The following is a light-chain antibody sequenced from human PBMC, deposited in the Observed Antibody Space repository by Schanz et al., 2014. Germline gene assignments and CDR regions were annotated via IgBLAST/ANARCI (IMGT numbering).Light chain of an antibody. CDR1: SSDVGAYNH. CDR3: CSYAGSNTRRWV. CDR2: DVY. V-gene: IGLV2-14*03. J-gene: IGLJ3*02. Sequence: QSALTQPASVSGSPGQSITISCTGTSSDVGAYNHVSWYQQHPGKAPKLIIYDVYNRPSGVSNRFSASKSGNTASLTISGLQAEDEADYYCCSYAGSNTRRWVFGGGTKLTVL.